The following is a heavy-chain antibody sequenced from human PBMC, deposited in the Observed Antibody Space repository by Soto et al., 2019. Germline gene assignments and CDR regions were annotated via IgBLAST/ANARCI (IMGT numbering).Heavy chain of an antibody. Sequence: PGGALRLSCTASGFTFGDYAMIWFRQAPGKGLEWVGFIRSKAYGGTTEYAASVKGRFTISRDDSKSIAYLQMNSLKTEDTAVYYCTSYSSGWQANWFDPWGQGTLVTVSS. CDR1: GFTFGDYA. J-gene: IGHJ5*02. CDR3: TSYSSGWQANWFDP. D-gene: IGHD6-19*01. CDR2: IRSKAYGGTT. V-gene: IGHV3-49*03.